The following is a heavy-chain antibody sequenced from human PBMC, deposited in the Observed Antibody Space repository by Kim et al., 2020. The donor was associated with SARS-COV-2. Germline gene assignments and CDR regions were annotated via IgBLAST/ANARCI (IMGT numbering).Heavy chain of an antibody. CDR2: IYYSGST. Sequence: SETLSLTGTVSGGSISSYYWSWIRQPPGKGLEWIGYIYYSGSTNYNPSLKSRVTISVDTSKNQFSLKLSSVTAADTAVYYCARGPYYYDSSGYYFQFDIWGQGTMVTVSS. CDR1: GGSISSYY. J-gene: IGHJ3*02. V-gene: IGHV4-59*01. D-gene: IGHD3-22*01. CDR3: ARGPYYYDSSGYYFQFDI.